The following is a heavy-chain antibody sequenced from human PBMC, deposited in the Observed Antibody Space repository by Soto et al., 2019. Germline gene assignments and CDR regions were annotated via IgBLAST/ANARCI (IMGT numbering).Heavy chain of an antibody. Sequence: ASVKVSCKVSGYTLTELSMHWVRQAPGKGLEWMGGFDPEDGETIYAQKFQGRVTMTEDTSTDTAYMELSSLRSEDTAVYYCATGPDKPYYYYYYMDVWGKGTTVTSP. CDR1: GYTLTELS. CDR2: FDPEDGET. CDR3: ATGPDKPYYYYYYMDV. V-gene: IGHV1-24*01. J-gene: IGHJ6*03.